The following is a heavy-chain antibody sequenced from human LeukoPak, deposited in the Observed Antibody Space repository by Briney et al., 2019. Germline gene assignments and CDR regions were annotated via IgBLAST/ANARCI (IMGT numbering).Heavy chain of an antibody. CDR1: GFTFSSYS. D-gene: IGHD4/OR15-4a*01. CDR2: ISSSSSTI. J-gene: IGHJ6*03. CDR3: AKDLGILATMVGYYYMDV. Sequence: GGSLRLSCAASGFTFSSYSMNWVRQAPGKGLEWVSYISSSSSTIYYADSVKGRFTISRDNSMNTLYLQMNSLRAEDTAVYYCAKDLGILATMVGYYYMDVWGKGTTVTISS. V-gene: IGHV3-48*01.